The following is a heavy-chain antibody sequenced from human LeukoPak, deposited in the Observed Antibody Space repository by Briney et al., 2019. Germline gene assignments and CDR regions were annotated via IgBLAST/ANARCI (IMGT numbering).Heavy chain of an antibody. CDR3: AKGIAAAWYFDY. D-gene: IGHD6-13*01. CDR1: GFTFSSYA. J-gene: IGHJ4*02. V-gene: IGHV3-23*01. Sequence: GGSLRLSCAASGFTFSSYAMSWVRPAPGKGLEWVSGISGSGGSTYYADSVKGRFTISRDNSKNTLYLHMNSLRAEDTAVYYCAKGIAAAWYFDYWGQGTLVTVSS. CDR2: ISGSGGST.